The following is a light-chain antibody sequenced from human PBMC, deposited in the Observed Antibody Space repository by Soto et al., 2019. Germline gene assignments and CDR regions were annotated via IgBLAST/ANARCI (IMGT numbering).Light chain of an antibody. V-gene: IGKV3-11*01. CDR2: DAS. CDR3: QQRSNLLT. Sequence: EIVLTQSPATLSLSPGERATLSCRASQSVSSYLAWYQQKPGQAPRLLIYDASNRATCIPDSFSGSGSGTDFTLTISSLEPEDFAVYYCQQRSNLLTFGGGTKVEIK. CDR1: QSVSSY. J-gene: IGKJ4*01.